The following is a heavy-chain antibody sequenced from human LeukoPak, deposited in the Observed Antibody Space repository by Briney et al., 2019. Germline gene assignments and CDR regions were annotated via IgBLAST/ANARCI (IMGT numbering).Heavy chain of an antibody. J-gene: IGHJ5*02. Sequence: PSETLSLTCTVSGGSISSSSYYWGWIRQPPGTGLEWIGSIYYSGSTYYNPSLKSRVTISVDTSKNQFSLKLSSVTAADTAVYYYARHLYNWFDPWGQGTLVTVSS. CDR2: IYYSGST. CDR3: ARHLYNWFDP. V-gene: IGHV4-39*01. CDR1: GGSISSSSYY.